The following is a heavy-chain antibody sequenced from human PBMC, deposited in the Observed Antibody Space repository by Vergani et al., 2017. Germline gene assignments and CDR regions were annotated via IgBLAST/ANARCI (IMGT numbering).Heavy chain of an antibody. Sequence: QVQLVQSGAEVKKPGASVKVSCKASGYTFTGYYMHWVRQAPGQGLEWMGRINPNSGGTNYAQQVQGRVTMTRDTSISTAYMELSRLRSDDTAVYYCARDVYDFWSGYYSLRYWGQGTLVTVSS. CDR1: GYTFTGYY. CDR2: INPNSGGT. CDR3: ARDVYDFWSGYYSLRY. D-gene: IGHD3-3*01. V-gene: IGHV1-2*06. J-gene: IGHJ4*02.